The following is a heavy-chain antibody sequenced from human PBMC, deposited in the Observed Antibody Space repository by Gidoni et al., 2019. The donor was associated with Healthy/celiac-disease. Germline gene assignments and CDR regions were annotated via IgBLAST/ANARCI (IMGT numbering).Heavy chain of an antibody. CDR3: ARDGLYGSGRETQYYYYYGMDV. Sequence: QVQLVESGGGVVQPGRSLRLPCAAAGVTFSSYGMHWVRQAPGKGLEWVAVIWYDGSNKYYADSVNGRFTISRDNSKNTLYLQMNSLRAEDTAVYYCARDGLYGSGRETQYYYYYGMDVWGQGTTVTVSS. CDR1: GVTFSSYG. J-gene: IGHJ6*02. D-gene: IGHD3-10*01. V-gene: IGHV3-33*01. CDR2: IWYDGSNK.